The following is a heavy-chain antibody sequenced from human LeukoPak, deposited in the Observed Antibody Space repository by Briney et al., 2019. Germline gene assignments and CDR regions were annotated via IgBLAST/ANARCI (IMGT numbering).Heavy chain of an antibody. J-gene: IGHJ4*02. CDR1: GFSLSNYG. D-gene: IGHD3-22*01. V-gene: IGHV3-33*06. Sequence: GGSLRLSCAASGFSLSNYGIHWVRQAPGKGLEWVTRIWFDGSNKDYADSVKGRFTVSRDNSKNMLYLQMNSLRAEDTALYYCAKDLDSGSSGFTHCFDYWGQGTLVTVSS. CDR3: AKDLDSGSSGFTHCFDY. CDR2: IWFDGSNK.